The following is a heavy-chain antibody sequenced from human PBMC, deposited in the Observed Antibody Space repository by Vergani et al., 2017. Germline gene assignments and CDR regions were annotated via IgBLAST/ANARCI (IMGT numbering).Heavy chain of an antibody. Sequence: QVQLVESGGGVVQPGGSLRLSCAASGFTFSSYGMHWVRQAPGKGLEWVAFIQYDGSNKYYADSVKGRFTISRDNSKNTLYLQMNSLRAEDTAVYYCAKNHIVVVTAIPHPLRVEFVDYWGQGTLVTVSS. CDR3: AKNHIVVVTAIPHPLRVEFVDY. J-gene: IGHJ4*02. CDR1: GFTFSSYG. D-gene: IGHD2-21*02. V-gene: IGHV3-30*02. CDR2: IQYDGSNK.